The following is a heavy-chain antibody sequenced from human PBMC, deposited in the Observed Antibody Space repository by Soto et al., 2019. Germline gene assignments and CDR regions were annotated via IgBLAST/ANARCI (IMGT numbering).Heavy chain of an antibody. CDR1: GGSISSSSYY. D-gene: IGHD6-13*01. V-gene: IGHV4-39*01. Sequence: SETLSLTCTVSGGSISSSSYYWGWIRQPPGKGLEWIGSIYYSGSTYYNPSLKSRVTISVDTSKNQFSLKLSSVTAADTAVYYCAEEWDDSSSWRKFDYWGQGTLVTVSS. J-gene: IGHJ4*02. CDR2: IYYSGST. CDR3: AEEWDDSSSWRKFDY.